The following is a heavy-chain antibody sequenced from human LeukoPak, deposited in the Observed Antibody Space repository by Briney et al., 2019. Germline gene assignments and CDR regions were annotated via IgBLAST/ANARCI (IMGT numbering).Heavy chain of an antibody. J-gene: IGHJ4*02. D-gene: IGHD5-18*01. CDR1: GYSISSGYY. V-gene: IGHV4-38-2*02. Sequence: SETLSLTCTVSGYSISSGYYWGWIRQSPGRGLGWSGSIYHSGSTYYNPSLKSRVTTSVDTSKNQFSLKLSSVTAADTAVYYFVGTTNTDMVKYWGQGTLVTVSS. CDR3: VGTTNTDMVKY. CDR2: IYHSGST.